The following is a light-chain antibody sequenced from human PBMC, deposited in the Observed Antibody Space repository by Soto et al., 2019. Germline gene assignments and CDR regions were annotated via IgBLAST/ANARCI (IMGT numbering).Light chain of an antibody. CDR2: GAS. CDR3: QQYGSSPLT. V-gene: IGKV3-20*01. CDR1: QSVSSSY. J-gene: IGKJ4*01. Sequence: EIVFTQSPGTLSLSPKERATLSCRASQSVSSSYLAWYQQKPGQAPRLLIYGASSRATGIPDRFSGSGSGTDFTLTISRLEPEDFAVYYCQQYGSSPLTFGGGTRWIS.